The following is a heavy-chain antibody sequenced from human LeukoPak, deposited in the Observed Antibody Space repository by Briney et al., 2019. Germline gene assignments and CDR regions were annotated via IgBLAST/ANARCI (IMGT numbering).Heavy chain of an antibody. J-gene: IGHJ6*02. V-gene: IGHV1-69*16. D-gene: IGHD5-18*01. CDR2: IIPMLDTA. CDR3: ARTCGYSYGYCHYYYYGMDV. CDR1: GGTFSSYT. Sequence: ASVKVSCKTSGGTFSSYTITWVRQAPGQGLEWMGGIIPMLDTANYAQKFQGRVTMTRNTSISTAYMELSSLRSEDTAVYYCARTCGYSYGYCHYYYYGMDVWGQGTTVTVSS.